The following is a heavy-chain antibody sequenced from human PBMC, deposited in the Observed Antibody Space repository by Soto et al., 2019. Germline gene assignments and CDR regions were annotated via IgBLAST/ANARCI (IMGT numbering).Heavy chain of an antibody. CDR1: GGSFSGYY. Sequence: SETLSLTCAVYGGSFSGYYWSWIRQPPGKGLEWIGEINHSGSTNYNPSLKSRVTISVDTSKNQFSLKLSSVTAADTAVYYCARARGGYYDFWRGYRVGFDPWGQGTLVTVSS. V-gene: IGHV4-34*01. J-gene: IGHJ5*02. CDR3: ARARGGYYDFWRGYRVGFDP. D-gene: IGHD3-3*01. CDR2: INHSGST.